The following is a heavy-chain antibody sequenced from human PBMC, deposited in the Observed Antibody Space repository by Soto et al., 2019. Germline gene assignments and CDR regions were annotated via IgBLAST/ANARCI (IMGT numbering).Heavy chain of an antibody. CDR1: GGSISSSSYY. CDR2: IYYSGST. D-gene: IGHD3-16*02. CDR3: ARLWFGGVIVSYSYFDY. Sequence: SETLSLTCTVSGGSISSSSYYWGWIRRPPGKGLEWIGSIYYSGSTYYNPSLKSRVTISVDTSKNQFSLKLSSVTAADTAVYYCARLWFGGVIVSYSYFDYWGQGTLVTVSS. V-gene: IGHV4-39*01. J-gene: IGHJ4*02.